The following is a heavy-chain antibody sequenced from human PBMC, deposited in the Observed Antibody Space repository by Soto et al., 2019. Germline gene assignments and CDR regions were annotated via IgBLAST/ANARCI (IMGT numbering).Heavy chain of an antibody. Sequence: SETLSLTCTVSGGSISSYYWSWIRQPPGKGLEWIGYIYYSGSTNYNPSLKSRVTISVDTSKNQFSLKLSSVTAADTAVYYCARDGPGMQYFQHWGQGTLVTVSS. J-gene: IGHJ1*01. CDR1: GGSISSYY. V-gene: IGHV4-59*01. CDR3: ARDGPGMQYFQH. CDR2: IYYSGST.